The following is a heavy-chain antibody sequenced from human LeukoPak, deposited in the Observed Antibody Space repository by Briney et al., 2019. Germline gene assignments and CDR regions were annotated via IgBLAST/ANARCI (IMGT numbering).Heavy chain of an antibody. Sequence: SETLSLTCTVSGGSISSYYWSWIRQPPGKGLEYIGYIYYSGYTNYNPSLKSRVTISVYTSKSQFSLKLSSVTAADTAVYYCASASRPPYYYGMDVWGQGTTVTVSS. V-gene: IGHV4-59*01. CDR3: ASASRPPYYYGMDV. CDR1: GGSISSYY. J-gene: IGHJ6*02. CDR2: IYYSGYT.